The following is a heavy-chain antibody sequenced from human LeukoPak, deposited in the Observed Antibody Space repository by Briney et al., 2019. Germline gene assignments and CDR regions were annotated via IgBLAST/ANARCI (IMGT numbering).Heavy chain of an antibody. CDR2: IYYSGST. CDR3: ARGRNWNLHFDY. V-gene: IGHV4-39*01. Sequence: SETLSLTCTVSGGSISSSSYYWGWIRQPPGKGLEWIGNIYYSGSTYYNPSLKSRVTISVGTSKNQFSLKLSSVTAADTAVYYCARGRNWNLHFDYWGQGTLVTVSS. J-gene: IGHJ4*02. CDR1: GGSISSSSYY. D-gene: IGHD1-7*01.